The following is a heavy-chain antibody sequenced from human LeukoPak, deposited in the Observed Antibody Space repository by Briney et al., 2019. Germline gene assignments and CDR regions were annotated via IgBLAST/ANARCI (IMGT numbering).Heavy chain of an antibody. CDR1: GGSISSYY. Sequence: MSSETLSLTCTVSGGSISSYYWSWIRQPAGKGLEWIGRIYTSGSTNYNPSLKSRVTMSVDTSKNQFSLKLSSVTAADTAVYYCARQDYGDYAVHAFDIWGQGTMVTVSS. V-gene: IGHV4-4*07. CDR2: IYTSGST. CDR3: ARQDYGDYAVHAFDI. J-gene: IGHJ3*02. D-gene: IGHD4-17*01.